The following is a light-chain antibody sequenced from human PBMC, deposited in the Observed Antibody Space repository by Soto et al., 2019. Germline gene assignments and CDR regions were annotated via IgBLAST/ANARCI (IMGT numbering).Light chain of an antibody. CDR1: QAISSN. Sequence: EMVLTQSPGTLSLSPGERATLSCRANQAISSNLAWYQQKPGQAPRLLIYGASTRATGIPDRFSGSGSGTEFTLTISSLQSEDFAVYYCQHYNNWLGTFGGGTKVDIK. V-gene: IGKV3-15*01. CDR2: GAS. CDR3: QHYNNWLGT. J-gene: IGKJ4*01.